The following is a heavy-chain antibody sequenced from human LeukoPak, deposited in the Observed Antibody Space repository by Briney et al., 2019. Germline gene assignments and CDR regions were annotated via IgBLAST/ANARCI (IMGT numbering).Heavy chain of an antibody. CDR2: ISGSGGST. J-gene: IGHJ4*02. V-gene: IGHV3-23*01. CDR1: GFTFSSYA. D-gene: IGHD2-8*01. Sequence: HPGGSLRLSCAASGFTFSSYAMSWVRQAPGKGLEWVSAISGSGGSTYYADSVKGRFTISRDNSKNTLYLQMTSLRAGDTAKYYCARDRFGVFDYWGPGTLVTVSS. CDR3: ARDRFGVFDY.